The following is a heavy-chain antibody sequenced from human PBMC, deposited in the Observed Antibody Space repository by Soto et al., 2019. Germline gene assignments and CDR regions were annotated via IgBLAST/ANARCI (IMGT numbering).Heavy chain of an antibody. J-gene: IGHJ4*02. CDR1: AGTSSSYS. CDR3: ARDRSKTYYYDSSCYYLQKSFAY. D-gene: IGHD3-22*01. Sequence: SVRVSCKASAGTSSSYSSSWVRQAPRHGLEWMGGIIPIFGTANYAQKFQGRVTITADESTSTAYMELSSLRSEDTAVYYCARDRSKTYYYDSSCYYLQKSFAYWGQGTLVTV. V-gene: IGHV1-69*13. CDR2: IIPIFGTA.